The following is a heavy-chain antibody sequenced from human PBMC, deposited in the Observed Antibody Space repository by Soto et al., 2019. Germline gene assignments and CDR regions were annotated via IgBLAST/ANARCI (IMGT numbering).Heavy chain of an antibody. Sequence: ASVKVSCKASGYTFTSYDINWVRQATGQGLEWMGWMNPNSGNTGYAQKFQGRVTMTRNTTISTAYMELSSLRSEDTAVYYCAREISIFGVVSPLDVWGKGTTVTVSS. CDR1: GYTFTSYD. D-gene: IGHD3-3*01. CDR2: MNPNSGNT. V-gene: IGHV1-8*01. CDR3: AREISIFGVVSPLDV. J-gene: IGHJ6*04.